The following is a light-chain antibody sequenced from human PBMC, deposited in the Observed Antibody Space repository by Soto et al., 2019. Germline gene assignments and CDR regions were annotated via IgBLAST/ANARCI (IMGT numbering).Light chain of an antibody. Sequence: EIVMTQSPATLSVSPGERAILSCRASQSVSSNLAWYQQKPGQAPRLLIYDASSRATGIPDRFSGGGSGTDFTLTISRLEPEDFAVYYCQHYGSSPPITFGQGTRLEIK. CDR1: QSVSSN. CDR3: QHYGSSPPIT. CDR2: DAS. V-gene: IGKV3-20*01. J-gene: IGKJ5*01.